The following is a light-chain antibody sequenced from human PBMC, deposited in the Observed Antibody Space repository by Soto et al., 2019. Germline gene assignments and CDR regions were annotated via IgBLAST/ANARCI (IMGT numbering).Light chain of an antibody. Sequence: EIVLTQSPATLSLSPGERATLSCRASQNVSRFLAWYQRRPGQPPRLLIYDASKRASDIPARFSGSGSGTDFTLTISSLEPGDFALYYCQQHINWPLTFGGGTKV. CDR3: QQHINWPLT. J-gene: IGKJ4*01. CDR2: DAS. V-gene: IGKV3-11*01. CDR1: QNVSRF.